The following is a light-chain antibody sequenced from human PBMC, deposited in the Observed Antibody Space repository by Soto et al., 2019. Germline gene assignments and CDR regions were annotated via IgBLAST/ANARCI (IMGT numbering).Light chain of an antibody. CDR2: DAS. V-gene: IGKV3-11*01. J-gene: IGKJ4*01. Sequence: ELVMTQSPATLSVSPGERVTLSCRASQSVNSYLVWYQQKTGQAPRLLIYDASNRATGIPARFSGSGSGTDFTLTISSLEPEDFAVYYCQHRSNWPLTFGGGTKVDI. CDR3: QHRSNWPLT. CDR1: QSVNSY.